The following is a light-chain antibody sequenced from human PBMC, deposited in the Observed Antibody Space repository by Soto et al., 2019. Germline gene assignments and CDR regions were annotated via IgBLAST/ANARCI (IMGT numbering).Light chain of an antibody. J-gene: IGLJ3*02. CDR3: LISSGGARV. CDR1: TGAVTIGHY. CDR2: DTN. Sequence: QAVVTQEPSLTVSPGGTVSLTCGSNTGAVTIGHYPYWFQQKPGQAPRTLVYDTNNRHSWTPARFSGSLLGGKAALTLSGAQPEDEADYYCLISSGGARVLGGGTKVTVL. V-gene: IGLV7-46*01.